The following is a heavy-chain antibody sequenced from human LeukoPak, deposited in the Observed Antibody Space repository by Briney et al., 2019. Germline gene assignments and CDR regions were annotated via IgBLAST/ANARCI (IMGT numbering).Heavy chain of an antibody. CDR3: ARGIVVVPAATTPVAFDI. V-gene: IGHV1-18*01. J-gene: IGHJ3*02. Sequence: ASVKVSCKASGYTFTSYGISWVRQAPGQGLEWMGWISAYNGNTNYVQKLQGRVTMTTDTSTSTAYMELRSLRSDDTAVYYCARGIVVVPAATTPVAFDIWGQGTMVTVSS. D-gene: IGHD2-2*01. CDR2: ISAYNGNT. CDR1: GYTFTSYG.